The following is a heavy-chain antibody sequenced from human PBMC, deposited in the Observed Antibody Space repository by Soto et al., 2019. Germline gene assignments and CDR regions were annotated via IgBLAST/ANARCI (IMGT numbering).Heavy chain of an antibody. J-gene: IGHJ6*02. Sequence: GASVKVSCKASGGTFSSYAISWVRQAPGQGLEWMGGIIPIFGTANYAQKFQGRVTITADESTSTAYMELSSLRSEDTAVYYCARADTMVRGVISYYHYGMDVWGQGTTVTVSS. D-gene: IGHD3-10*01. CDR2: IIPIFGTA. CDR3: ARADTMVRGVISYYHYGMDV. CDR1: GGTFSSYA. V-gene: IGHV1-69*13.